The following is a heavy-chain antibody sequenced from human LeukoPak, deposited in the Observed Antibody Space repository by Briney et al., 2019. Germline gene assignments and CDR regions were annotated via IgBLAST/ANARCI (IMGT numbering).Heavy chain of an antibody. J-gene: IGHJ4*02. D-gene: IGHD5-24*01. CDR2: ISYDGSEK. CDR3: TRVGYIDEGIDY. CDR1: GLTFSSYP. Sequence: GGSLRLSCAASGLTFSSYPMHWVRQAPGKGLEWVAVISYDGSEKHYADPVKGRFTISRDNSKNTLYLQMSSLRAEDTAIYYCTRVGYIDEGIDYWGQGTLVTVSS. V-gene: IGHV3-30*03.